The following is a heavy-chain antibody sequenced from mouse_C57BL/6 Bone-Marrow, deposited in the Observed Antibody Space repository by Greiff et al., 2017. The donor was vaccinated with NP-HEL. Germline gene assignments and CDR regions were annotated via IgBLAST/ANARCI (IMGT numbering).Heavy chain of an antibody. J-gene: IGHJ2*01. CDR1: GFTFSSYT. CDR2: ISGGGGNT. Sequence: DVHLVESGGGLVKPGGSLKLSCAASGFTFSSYTMSWVRQTPEKRLEWVATISGGGGNTYYPDSVKGRFTISRDNAKNTLYLQMSSLRSEDTALYYCARNYGYFDYWGQGTTLTVSS. CDR3: ARNYGYFDY. D-gene: IGHD1-1*01. V-gene: IGHV5-9*01.